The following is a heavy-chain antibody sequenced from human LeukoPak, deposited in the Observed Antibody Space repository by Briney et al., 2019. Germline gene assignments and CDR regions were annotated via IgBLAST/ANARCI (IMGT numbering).Heavy chain of an antibody. D-gene: IGHD3-3*01. V-gene: IGHV3-7*01. Sequence: GGSLRLSCAASGFIFTNYFMSWVRQAPGKGLEWVASIKHDGSEKYYVDSVRGRFTISRDNTMNSLYLQMSSLRAEGTAVYYCATDRGWRTSGYYLYYFEYWGQGTLVTFSS. J-gene: IGHJ4*02. CDR3: ATDRGWRTSGYYLYYFEY. CDR2: IKHDGSEK. CDR1: GFIFTNYF.